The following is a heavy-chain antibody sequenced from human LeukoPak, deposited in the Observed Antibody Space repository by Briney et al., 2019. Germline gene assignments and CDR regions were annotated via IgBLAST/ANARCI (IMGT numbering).Heavy chain of an antibody. CDR3: ASGSYYWNLYY. Sequence: GGSLRLSCAASGFTFSTNWMSWVRQAPGKGLEWVANIKQDGSEKHYVESVKGRFTISRENAKNSLYLQMNSLRAEDTAVYYCASGSYYWNLYYWGQGTLVTVSS. CDR1: GFTFSTNW. CDR2: IKQDGSEK. V-gene: IGHV3-7*01. D-gene: IGHD1-26*01. J-gene: IGHJ4*02.